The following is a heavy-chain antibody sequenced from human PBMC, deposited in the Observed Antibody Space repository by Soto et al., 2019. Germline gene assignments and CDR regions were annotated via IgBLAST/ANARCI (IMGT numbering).Heavy chain of an antibody. V-gene: IGHV4-59*01. Sequence: QVQLQESGPGLVKPSETLSLTCTVSGGSISSYYWSWIRQPPGKGLEWIGYIYYSGSTNYNPSLKSRVTISVDTSKNQFSLKLSSVTAADTAVYYCARGRRERLKNYYDSSGYPLGHFDYWGQGTLVTVSS. CDR2: IYYSGST. CDR1: GGSISSYY. CDR3: ARGRRERLKNYYDSSGYPLGHFDY. J-gene: IGHJ4*02. D-gene: IGHD3-22*01.